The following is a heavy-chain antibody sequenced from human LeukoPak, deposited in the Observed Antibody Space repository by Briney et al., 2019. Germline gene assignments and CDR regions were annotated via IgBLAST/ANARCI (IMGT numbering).Heavy chain of an antibody. Sequence: ASVKVSCKASGYTFTSYGISWVRQAPGQGLEWMGWISAYNGNTNYAQKLQGRVTMTTDTSTSTAYMELRSLRSDDTAVYYCARDRHLAAAGLETLFDYWGQGTLVTVS. J-gene: IGHJ4*02. V-gene: IGHV1-18*01. CDR2: ISAYNGNT. D-gene: IGHD6-13*01. CDR1: GYTFTSYG. CDR3: ARDRHLAAAGLETLFDY.